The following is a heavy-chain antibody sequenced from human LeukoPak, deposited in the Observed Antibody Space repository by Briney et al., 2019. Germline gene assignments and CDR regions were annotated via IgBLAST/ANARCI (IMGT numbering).Heavy chain of an antibody. V-gene: IGHV3-30-3*02. CDR2: ISYDGSNK. CDR1: GFTFSNYA. J-gene: IGHJ4*02. D-gene: IGHD6-6*01. CDR3: AMGEYSSSVWDY. Sequence: GGSLRLSCAASGFTFSNYAMHWVRQAPGKGLEWVAVISYDGSNKYYADSVKGRFTISRDNSKNTLYLQMNSLRAEDTAVYYCAMGEYSSSVWDYWGQGTLVTVSS.